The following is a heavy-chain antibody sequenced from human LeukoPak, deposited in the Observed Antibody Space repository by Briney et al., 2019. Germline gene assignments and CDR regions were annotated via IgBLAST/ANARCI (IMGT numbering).Heavy chain of an antibody. J-gene: IGHJ4*02. CDR3: ALISSSWYAVDY. CDR2: INPNSGGT. CDR1: GYTFTGYY. V-gene: IGHV1-2*02. Sequence: VSVKVSCKASGYTFTGYYMHWVRQAPGQGLEWMGWINPNSGGTNYAQKFQGRVTMTRDTSISTAYMELSRLRSDDTAVYYCALISSSWYAVDYWGQGTLVTVSS. D-gene: IGHD6-13*01.